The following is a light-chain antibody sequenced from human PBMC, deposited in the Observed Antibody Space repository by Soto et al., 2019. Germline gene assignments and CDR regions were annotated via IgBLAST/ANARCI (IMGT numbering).Light chain of an antibody. V-gene: IGLV1-47*01. CDR2: RNN. CDR1: SSNIASNY. Sequence: QSVLTQSPSASGTPGQRVTISCSGSSSNIASNYVYWYQQFPGTAPKLLIYRNNQRPSGVPDRFSGSKSGTSASLAISGLPSEVEADYYCAAWDDSLSGWVFGGGTKLT. J-gene: IGLJ3*02. CDR3: AAWDDSLSGWV.